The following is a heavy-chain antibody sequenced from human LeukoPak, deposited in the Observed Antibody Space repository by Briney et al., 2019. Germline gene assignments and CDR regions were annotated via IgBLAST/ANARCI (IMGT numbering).Heavy chain of an antibody. D-gene: IGHD4-17*01. CDR2: ITSSGNTI. CDR1: GFTFSSYE. Sequence: PGGSLRLSCAASGFTFSSYEMNWVRQAPGKGLEWVSYITSSGNTIYYADSVKGRFTISRDNAKNSLYLQMNSLRAEDTAVYYCARLTTMTTTGGPFDYRGQGTLVTVSS. J-gene: IGHJ4*02. V-gene: IGHV3-48*03. CDR3: ARLTTMTTTGGPFDY.